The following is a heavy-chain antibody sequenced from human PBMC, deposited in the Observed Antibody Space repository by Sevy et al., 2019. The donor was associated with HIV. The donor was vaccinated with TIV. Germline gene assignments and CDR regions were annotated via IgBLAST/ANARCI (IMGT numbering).Heavy chain of an antibody. CDR1: GGSISSGDYN. Sequence: SETLSLTCTVSGGSISSGDYNWNWIRQPPGKGLEWIGYIYYSGLTYYNPSLKSRITLSVDTSENQFSLTLSSVNAADTAVYYCARSYSDYSNALAFDYWGQGTLLTVSS. D-gene: IGHD4-4*01. J-gene: IGHJ4*02. CDR3: ARSYSDYSNALAFDY. CDR2: IYYSGLT. V-gene: IGHV4-30-4*01.